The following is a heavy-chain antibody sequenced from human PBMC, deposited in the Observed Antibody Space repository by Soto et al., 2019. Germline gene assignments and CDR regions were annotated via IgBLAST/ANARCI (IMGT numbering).Heavy chain of an antibody. CDR2: ISSSSSYI. V-gene: IGHV3-21*01. J-gene: IGHJ3*02. Sequence: EVQLVESGGGLVKPGGSLRLSCAASGFTFSSYSMNWVRQAPGKGLEWVSSISSSSSYIYYADSVKGRFTISRDNAKNSVYLQMNGLRAEDTAVYYCARGNEYYDRRGHDAFDIWGQGTMVTVSS. CDR3: ARGNEYYDRRGHDAFDI. CDR1: GFTFSSYS. D-gene: IGHD3-22*01.